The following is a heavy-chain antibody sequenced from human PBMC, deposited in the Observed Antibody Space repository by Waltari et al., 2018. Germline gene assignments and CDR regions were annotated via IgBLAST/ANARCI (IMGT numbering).Heavy chain of an antibody. Sequence: QMQLQESGPGLVKPSGTLSVTCTVSGDSMSSGDWWSWVRQSPEKGLEWIGQIQRRVKTNYNPSFERGVSISIATSNNQFSLKGTSTTAADTALYYCARDRGRGIYLDSWGRGTLVTVSA. V-gene: IGHV4-4*02. CDR1: GDSMSSGDW. J-gene: IGHJ4*02. CDR3: ARDRGRGIYLDS. CDR2: IQRRVKT. D-gene: IGHD2-15*01.